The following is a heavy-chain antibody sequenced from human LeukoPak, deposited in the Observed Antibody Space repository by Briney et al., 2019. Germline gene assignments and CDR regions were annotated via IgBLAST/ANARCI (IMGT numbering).Heavy chain of an antibody. D-gene: IGHD3-22*01. V-gene: IGHV3-23*01. J-gene: IGHJ5*02. Sequence: GGSLRLSCAASGFTFSSYAMTWARQAPGRGLEWVSVISDSGGRTYYADSVKGRFTISRDNSKNTLYLQMNSLRAEDTAVYYCAKADSSGYSSNWFDPWGQGTLVTVSS. CDR1: GFTFSSYA. CDR2: ISDSGGRT. CDR3: AKADSSGYSSNWFDP.